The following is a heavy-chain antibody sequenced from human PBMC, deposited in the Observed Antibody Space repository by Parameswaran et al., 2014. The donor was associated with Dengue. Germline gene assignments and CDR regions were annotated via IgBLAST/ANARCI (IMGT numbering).Heavy chain of an antibody. CDR3: ARGSGTGTLRGDYYYYGMDV. J-gene: IGHJ6*02. V-gene: IGHV4-34*01. D-gene: IGHD1-1*01. CDR2: INHSGST. Sequence: SETLSLTCAVYGGSFSGYYWSWIRQPPGKGLEWIGEINHSGSTNYNPSLKSRVTISVDTSKNQFSLKLSSVTAADTAVYYCARGSGTGTLRGDYYYYGMDVWGQETTVTVSS. CDR1: GGSFSGYY.